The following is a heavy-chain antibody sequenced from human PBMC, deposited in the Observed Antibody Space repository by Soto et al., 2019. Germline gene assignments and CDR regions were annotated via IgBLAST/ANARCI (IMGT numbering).Heavy chain of an antibody. CDR1: GFTFSSYA. CDR3: ARDGEYSSSWSPVGMDV. Sequence: GGSLRLSCAASGFTFSSYAMHWVRQAPGKGLEWVAVISYDGSNKYYADSVKGRFTISRDNSKNTLYLQMNSLRAEDTAVYYCARDGEYSSSWSPVGMDVWGQGTTVTVSS. D-gene: IGHD6-13*01. V-gene: IGHV3-30-3*01. CDR2: ISYDGSNK. J-gene: IGHJ6*02.